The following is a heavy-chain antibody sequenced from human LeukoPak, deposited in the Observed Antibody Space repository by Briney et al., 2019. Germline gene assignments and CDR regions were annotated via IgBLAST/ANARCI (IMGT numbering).Heavy chain of an antibody. CDR1: GGSISNYF. CDR2: IYYSGST. J-gene: IGHJ3*02. Sequence: SETLSLTCTVSGGSISNYFWSWIRQPPGKGLEWIGYIYYSGSTNYNPSLKSRVTISVDTSKNQFSLKLSSVTAADTAVYYCAATIIAPPAAFDIWGQGTMVTVSS. V-gene: IGHV4-59*08. D-gene: IGHD1-14*01. CDR3: AATIIAPPAAFDI.